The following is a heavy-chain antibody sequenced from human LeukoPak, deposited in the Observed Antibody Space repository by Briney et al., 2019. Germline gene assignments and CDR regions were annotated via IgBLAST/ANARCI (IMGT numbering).Heavy chain of an antibody. J-gene: IGHJ4*02. Sequence: PSETLSLTCTVSGGSISSSSYYWGWIRQPPGKGLEWIGSTYYSGSTYYNPSLKSRVTISVDTSKNQFSLKLSSVTAADTAVYYCARHSESAFDYWGQGTLVTVSS. V-gene: IGHV4-39*01. CDR1: GGSISSSSYY. CDR3: ARHSESAFDY. CDR2: TYYSGST. D-gene: IGHD2-15*01.